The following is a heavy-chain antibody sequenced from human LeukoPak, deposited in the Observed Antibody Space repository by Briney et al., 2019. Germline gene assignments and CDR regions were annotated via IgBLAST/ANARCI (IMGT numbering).Heavy chain of an antibody. J-gene: IGHJ6*03. CDR2: MNPNSGNT. CDR1: GYTFTSYD. V-gene: IGHV1-8*01. Sequence: ASVKVSCKASGYTFTSYDINWVRQATGQGLEWMGWMNPNSGNTGYAQKFQGRVTMTRNTSISTAYMELSSLKASDTAMYYCARLGPLNSGSYYYYYYMDVWGKGTTVTVSS. D-gene: IGHD1-26*01. CDR3: ARLGPLNSGSYYYYYYMDV.